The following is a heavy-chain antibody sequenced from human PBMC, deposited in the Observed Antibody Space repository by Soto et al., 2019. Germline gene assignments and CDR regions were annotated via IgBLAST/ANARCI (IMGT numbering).Heavy chain of an antibody. CDR2: ISYDGSNK. CDR1: GFTFSSYA. J-gene: IGHJ6*02. V-gene: IGHV3-30-3*01. Sequence: QVQLVESGGGVVQPGRSLRLSCAASGFTFSSYAMHWVRQAPGKGLEWVAVISYDGSNKYYADSVKWRFTISRDNSKNSLYLQMNSLRSEDTVVYYCAGWHDYSLEYYYYYGMDVCGQGTTVTVSS. D-gene: IGHD2-15*01. CDR3: AGWHDYSLEYYYYYGMDV.